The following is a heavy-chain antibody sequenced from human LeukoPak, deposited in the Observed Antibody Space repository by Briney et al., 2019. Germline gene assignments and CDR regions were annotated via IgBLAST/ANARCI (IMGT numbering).Heavy chain of an antibody. CDR3: AKVAKYYYGSETYFFFED. V-gene: IGHV4-4*07. D-gene: IGHD3-10*01. CDR1: GGSTSTYY. Sequence: SETLSLTCTVSGGSTSTYYWSWIRQPVGKGLEWIGHIKTSGSTHYNPSLRSRITMSVDTSKNQFSLNLSSVTAADTAVYYCAKVAKYYYGSETYFFFEDWGQGTLVAVSS. CDR2: IKTSGST. J-gene: IGHJ4*02.